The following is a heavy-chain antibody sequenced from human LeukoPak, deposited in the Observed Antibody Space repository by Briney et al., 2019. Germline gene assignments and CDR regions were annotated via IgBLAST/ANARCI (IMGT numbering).Heavy chain of an antibody. CDR1: GFTFSSYG. V-gene: IGHV3-33*06. Sequence: PGGSLRLSCAASGFTFSSYGMHWVRQAPGKGLEWMAVIRYVGSDKYYADSVKGRFTISRDSSKNTLYLQMNSLRAEDTAVYYCAKHRSAWYVRDYFDYWGQGTLVTVSS. J-gene: IGHJ4*02. CDR2: IRYVGSDK. D-gene: IGHD6-19*01. CDR3: AKHRSAWYVRDYFDY.